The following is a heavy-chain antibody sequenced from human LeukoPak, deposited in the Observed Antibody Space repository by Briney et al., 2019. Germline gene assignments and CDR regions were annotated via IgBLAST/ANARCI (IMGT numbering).Heavy chain of an antibody. J-gene: IGHJ3*02. CDR2: MNPNSANT. CDR1: GYTFTNYD. D-gene: IGHD3-10*01. CDR3: ARVMGSGSYDAFDI. Sequence: GASVKVSCKASGYTFTNYDINWVRQGTGQGLEWMGWMNPNSANTGYSQKFQGRVTMTRDTSTSTVYMELSSLRSEDTAVYYCARVMGSGSYDAFDIWGQGTMVTVSS. V-gene: IGHV1-8*02.